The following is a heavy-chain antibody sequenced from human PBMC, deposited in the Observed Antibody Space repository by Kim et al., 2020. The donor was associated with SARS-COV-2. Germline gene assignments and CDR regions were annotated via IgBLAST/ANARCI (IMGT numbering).Heavy chain of an antibody. V-gene: IGHV3-30*04. J-gene: IGHJ4*02. CDR3: ATNGNAY. CDR1: GLSLSTYA. D-gene: IGHD1-1*01. CDR2: ISYDGYNK. Sequence: GGSLRLFCTGSGLSLSTYAIHWVRQPPGKGLEWLAVISYDGYNKNYADSVKGRFTISRDNSGNTVYLQFNSLRREDTAVYYCATNGNAYWGEGSLVSVSS.